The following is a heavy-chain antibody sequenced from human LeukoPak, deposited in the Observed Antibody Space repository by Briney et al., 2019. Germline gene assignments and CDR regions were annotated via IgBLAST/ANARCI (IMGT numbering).Heavy chain of an antibody. D-gene: IGHD3-3*01. V-gene: IGHV1-69*01. CDR3: ARIPRPIFGVVIRSSYYYYGMDV. CDR1: GGTFSSYA. CDR2: IIPIFGTA. J-gene: IGHJ6*02. Sequence: SVKVSCKASGGTFSSYALSWVRQAPGQGLEWMGGIIPIFGTANYAQKFQGRVTITADESTSTAYMELSSLRSEDTAVYYCARIPRPIFGVVIRSSYYYYGMDVWGQGTTVTVSS.